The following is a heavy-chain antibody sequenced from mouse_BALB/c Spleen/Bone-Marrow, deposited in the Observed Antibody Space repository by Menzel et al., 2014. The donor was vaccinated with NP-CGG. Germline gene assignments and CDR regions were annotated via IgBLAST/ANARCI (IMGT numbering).Heavy chain of an antibody. J-gene: IGHJ2*01. CDR2: VSPGDGDT. CDR3: AGVYYGNLVH. V-gene: IGHV1-80*01. D-gene: IGHD2-1*01. Sequence: VKLQESGAELVRPGSSVKISCKASGYAFSTYWMNWVKQRPGQGLEWIGQVSPGDGDTNYNGKFRGKATLTADKSSSTAYMHLISLAAEDSAVYVCAGVYYGNLVHWGQGTTLTVSS. CDR1: GYAFSTYW.